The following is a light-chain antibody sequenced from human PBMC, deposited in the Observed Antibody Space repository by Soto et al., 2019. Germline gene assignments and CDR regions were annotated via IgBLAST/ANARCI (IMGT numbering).Light chain of an antibody. Sequence: QSVLTQPPSASGTPGQRVTISCSGSSSNIGRNTVHWYQQLPGTAPKLLIYADNLRPSEVPDRFSGSKSGTSASLAISGLQSEDEADYYCAAWDDSLNGVVFGGGTTLTVL. CDR3: AAWDDSLNGVV. J-gene: IGLJ2*01. CDR1: SSNIGRNT. CDR2: ADN. V-gene: IGLV1-44*01.